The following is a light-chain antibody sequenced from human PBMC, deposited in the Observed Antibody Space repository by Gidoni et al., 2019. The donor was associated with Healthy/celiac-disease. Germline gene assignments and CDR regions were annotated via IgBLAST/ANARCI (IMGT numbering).Light chain of an antibody. J-gene: IGKJ2*01. V-gene: IGKV1-39*01. CDR2: AAS. CDR3: QQSYSTPHT. CDR1: QSISSY. Sequence: DIEMTQSPSSLSASVGDRVTITCRASQSISSYLNCYQQKTGKVPKLLIYAASSLQIGVPSRFSGSGSGTDFTLTISSLQPEDVATYYCQQSYSTPHTFGQGTKLEIK.